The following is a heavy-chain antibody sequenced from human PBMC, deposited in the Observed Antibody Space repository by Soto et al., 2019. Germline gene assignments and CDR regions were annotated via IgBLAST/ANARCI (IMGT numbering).Heavy chain of an antibody. CDR2: ISGSGGST. D-gene: IGHD3-10*01. V-gene: IGHV3-23*01. Sequence: PRLSCAASGFTFSSYAMSWVRQAPGKGLEWVSAISGSGGSTYYADSVKGRFTISRDNSKNTLYLQMNSLRAEDTAVYYCASSYGSGSYEGYWGQGTLVTVSS. CDR3: ASSYGSGSYEGY. CDR1: GFTFSSYA. J-gene: IGHJ4*02.